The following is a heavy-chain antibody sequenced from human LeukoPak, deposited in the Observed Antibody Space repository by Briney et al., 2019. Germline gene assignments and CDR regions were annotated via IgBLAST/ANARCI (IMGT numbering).Heavy chain of an antibody. Sequence: GRSLRLSCAASGFTFSSYAMHWVRQAPGKGLEWVAVISYDGSNKYYADSVKGRFTISRDNSKNTLYLQMNSLRAEDTAVYYCARGPITLPSDDAFDIWGQGTMVTVSS. V-gene: IGHV3-30*04. D-gene: IGHD1-14*01. J-gene: IGHJ3*02. CDR1: GFTFSSYA. CDR2: ISYDGSNK. CDR3: ARGPITLPSDDAFDI.